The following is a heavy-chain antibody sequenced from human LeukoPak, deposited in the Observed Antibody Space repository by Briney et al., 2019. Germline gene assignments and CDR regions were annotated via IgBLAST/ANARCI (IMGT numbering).Heavy chain of an antibody. CDR2: IYYSGST. V-gene: IGHV4-59*01. D-gene: IGHD2-8*02. Sequence: SETLSLTCTVSGGSISSYYWSWIRQPPGKGLEWIGYIYYSGSTNYNPSLTSRVTISVDTSKNQFSLKLSSVTAADTAVYYCARESHWYFDYWGQGTLVTVSS. J-gene: IGHJ4*02. CDR3: ARESHWYFDY. CDR1: GGSISSYY.